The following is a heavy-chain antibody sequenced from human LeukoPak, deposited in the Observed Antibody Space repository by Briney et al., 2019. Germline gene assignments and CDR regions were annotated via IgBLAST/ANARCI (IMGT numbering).Heavy chain of an antibody. D-gene: IGHD1-1*01. CDR1: GGSISSYY. CDR2: IHTSGTT. CDR3: ARNVGNNWFDT. V-gene: IGHV4-4*07. J-gene: IGHJ5*02. Sequence: PSETLSLTCTVSGGSISSYYWSWIRQPAGKGLEWIGRIHTSGTTNYNPSLNSRVAMSVDTSTNQFSLKLTSVTAADTAVYFCARNVGNNWFDTWGQGTLVTVSS.